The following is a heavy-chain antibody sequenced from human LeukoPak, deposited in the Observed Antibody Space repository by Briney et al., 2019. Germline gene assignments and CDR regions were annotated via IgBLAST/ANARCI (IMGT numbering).Heavy chain of an antibody. CDR2: INRDGSST. CDR3: AKEHYYYDSTGPLDY. Sequence: GGSLRLSCVASGFTFSSYWMHWVRQAPGKGLVWVSRINRDGSSTTYADSVTGRFTISRDNAKNSLYLQMNSLRAEDMALYYCAKEHYYYDSTGPLDYWGQGTLVTVSS. V-gene: IGHV3-74*01. J-gene: IGHJ4*02. D-gene: IGHD3-22*01. CDR1: GFTFSSYW.